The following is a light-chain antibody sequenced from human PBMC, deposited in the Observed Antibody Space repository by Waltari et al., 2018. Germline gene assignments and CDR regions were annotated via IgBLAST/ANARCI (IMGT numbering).Light chain of an antibody. CDR1: QSVFNSSKNNKN. CDR3: QQYYTTPYT. V-gene: IGKV4-1*01. CDR2: WAS. J-gene: IGKJ2*01. Sequence: EIVMTQTPASLAVSLREKATINCKSSQSVFNSSKNNKNLVWYQQKQGQPPKLLIYWASNRETGVPDRFSGSGSGTDFTLTISSLQAEDVAVYYCQQYYTTPYTFGQGTKLEIK.